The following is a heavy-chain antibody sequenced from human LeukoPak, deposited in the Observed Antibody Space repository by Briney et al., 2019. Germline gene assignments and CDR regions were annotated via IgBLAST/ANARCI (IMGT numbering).Heavy chain of an antibody. CDR1: GSSISSGSYY. CDR2: IYTSGNT. Sequence: PSQTLSLTCTVSGSSISSGSYYWSWIRQPAGKTLEWIGRIYTSGNTNYNPSLKSRVTISVDTSKNQFSLKLSSVTVADTAVYYCAAVADTADYYGMDVWGQGTTVTVSS. CDR3: AAVADTADYYGMDV. J-gene: IGHJ6*02. V-gene: IGHV4-61*02. D-gene: IGHD6-19*01.